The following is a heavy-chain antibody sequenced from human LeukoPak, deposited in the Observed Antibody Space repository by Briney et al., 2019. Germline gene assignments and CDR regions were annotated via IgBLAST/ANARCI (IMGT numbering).Heavy chain of an antibody. V-gene: IGHV4-30-4*01. CDR1: GGSISSGDYY. D-gene: IGHD3-22*01. Sequence: SQTLSLTCTVSGGSISSGDYYWSWIRLPPGKGLEWIGYIYYSGTTCYNPSLKSRVTVSVDTSKNQFSLKLSSVTAADTAVYYCARDLYYYDSSGYSWFDPWGQGTLVTVSS. CDR3: ARDLYYYDSSGYSWFDP. J-gene: IGHJ5*02. CDR2: IYYSGTT.